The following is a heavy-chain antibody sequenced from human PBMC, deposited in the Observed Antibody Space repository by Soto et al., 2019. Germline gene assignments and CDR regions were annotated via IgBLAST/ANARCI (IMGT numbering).Heavy chain of an antibody. Sequence: QVQLVQSGAEVKKPGASVRVACKASGNAFKSYDIHWVRQATGQGLEWLGWMNPNCGHSVPSWKLEGRVRLTSNSSASTTYMELTNLRSDDTAVYYCATTVIISDLVDSWGQGTLVTVSS. CDR2: MNPNCGHS. J-gene: IGHJ4*02. V-gene: IGHV1-8*01. CDR1: GNAFKSYD. D-gene: IGHD4-17*01. CDR3: ATTVIISDLVDS.